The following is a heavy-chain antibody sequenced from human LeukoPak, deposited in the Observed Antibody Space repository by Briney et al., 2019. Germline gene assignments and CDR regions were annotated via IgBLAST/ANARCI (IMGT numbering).Heavy chain of an antibody. CDR3: TRVGYIDEGIDY. CDR2: IYIGGDT. D-gene: IGHD5-24*01. CDR1: GLTVSSNY. V-gene: IGHV3-53*01. J-gene: IGHJ4*02. Sequence: GGSLRLSCAASGLTVSSNYTSWVRQAPGKGLEWVSIIYIGGDTYYADSVKGRFTISRDNSKNTLYLQMNSLRAEDTAIYYCTRVGYIDEGIDYWGQGTLVTVSS.